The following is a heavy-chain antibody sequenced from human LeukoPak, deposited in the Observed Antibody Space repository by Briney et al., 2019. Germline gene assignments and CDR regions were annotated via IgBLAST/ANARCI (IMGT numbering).Heavy chain of an antibody. CDR3: ARGGDYEYFQH. CDR2: ISAYNGNT. D-gene: IGHD4-17*01. Sequence: ASVKVPCKPFGYTFTSYGITWVRQAPGQGLEWMGWISAYNGNTNYAQKFQGRVTMSTDTSTSTAYMELRSLKSDDTAVYYCARGGDYEYFQHWGQGTLVTVSS. CDR1: GYTFTSYG. J-gene: IGHJ1*01. V-gene: IGHV1-18*01.